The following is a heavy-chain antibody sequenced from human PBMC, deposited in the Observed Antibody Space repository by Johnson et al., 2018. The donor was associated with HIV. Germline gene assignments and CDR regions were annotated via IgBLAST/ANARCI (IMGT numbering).Heavy chain of an antibody. CDR3: AKERGKRWLHPRDAFDI. CDR1: GFTFNSYG. D-gene: IGHD5-24*01. Sequence: QVQLVESGGGVVQPGRSLRLSCAASGFTFNSYGMHWVRQAPGKGLEWVAVISYDGSNKYYADSVQGRFTISRDTSKNTLYLRMNSLRAEETAVYYCAKERGKRWLHPRDAFDIWGQGTMVTVSS. CDR2: ISYDGSNK. V-gene: IGHV3-30*18. J-gene: IGHJ3*02.